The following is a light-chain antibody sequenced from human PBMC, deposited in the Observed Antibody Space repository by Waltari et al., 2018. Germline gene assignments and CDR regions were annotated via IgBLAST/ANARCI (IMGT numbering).Light chain of an antibody. CDR1: PSILYSSNNKHY. Sequence: DIGMTQSPDSLAVSLGERATIKCQSSPSILYSSNNKHYLAWYQQKPGHPPKLLVDWASTRESGVPDRFSASGSGTDFTLPSSSLQAEDVAVYYCQQFYTTPFTFGQGTRLEIK. V-gene: IGKV4-1*01. CDR2: WAS. J-gene: IGKJ5*01. CDR3: QQFYTTPFT.